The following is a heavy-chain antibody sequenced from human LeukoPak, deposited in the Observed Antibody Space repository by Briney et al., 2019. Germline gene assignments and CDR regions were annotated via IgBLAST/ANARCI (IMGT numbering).Heavy chain of an antibody. CDR2: IYYSGST. D-gene: IGHD3-22*01. CDR3: ARDRNYYDSSGPPFQH. J-gene: IGHJ1*01. Sequence: SETLSLTCTVSGGSISSSSYYWGWLRQPPGKGLEWIGSIYYSGSTYYNPSLKSRVTISVDTSKNQFSLKLSSVTAADTAVYYCARDRNYYDSSGPPFQHWGQGTLVTASS. V-gene: IGHV4-39*07. CDR1: GGSISSSSYY.